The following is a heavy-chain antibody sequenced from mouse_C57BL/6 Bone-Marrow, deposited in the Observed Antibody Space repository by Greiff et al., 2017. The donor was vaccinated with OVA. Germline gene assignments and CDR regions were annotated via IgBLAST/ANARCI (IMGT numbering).Heavy chain of an antibody. D-gene: IGHD2-4*01. CDR3: TTEDYDSDWYFDV. Sequence: VQLQQSGAELVRPGASVKLSCTASGFNITDYYMHWVKQRPEQGLEWIGRIDPEDGDTEYAPKFQGKATMTAGTSSNTAYLQLSSLTSEDTAVYYCTTEDYDSDWYFDVWGTGTTVTVSS. J-gene: IGHJ1*03. V-gene: IGHV14-1*01. CDR2: IDPEDGDT. CDR1: GFNITDYY.